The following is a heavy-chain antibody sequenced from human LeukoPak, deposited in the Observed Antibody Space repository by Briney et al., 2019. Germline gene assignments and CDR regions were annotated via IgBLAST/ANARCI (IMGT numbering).Heavy chain of an antibody. J-gene: IGHJ6*03. Sequence: SETLSLTCSVSGGSISSSGYYWGWIRQPPGKGLEWIGSIYYSGSTYYNPSLKSRVTISVDTSKNQFSLKLSSVTAADTAVYYCASARYYYYYMDVWGKGTTVTVSS. V-gene: IGHV4-39*01. CDR3: ASARYYYYYMDV. CDR1: GGSISSSGYY. CDR2: IYYSGST.